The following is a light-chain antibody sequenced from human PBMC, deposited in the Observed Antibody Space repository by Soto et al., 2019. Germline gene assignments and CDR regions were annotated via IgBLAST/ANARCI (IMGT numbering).Light chain of an antibody. CDR2: LNSDGSH. V-gene: IGLV4-69*01. CDR3: QTWGAGIVL. Sequence: QAVVTQSPSASASLGASVKLTCTLTSGHSSYAIAWHQQQSEKGPRYLMKLNSDGSHDKGDGIPDRFSGSSSGAERYLTISSLQSEDEADYYCQTWGAGIVLFGGGTKLTVL. CDR1: SGHSSYA. J-gene: IGLJ2*01.